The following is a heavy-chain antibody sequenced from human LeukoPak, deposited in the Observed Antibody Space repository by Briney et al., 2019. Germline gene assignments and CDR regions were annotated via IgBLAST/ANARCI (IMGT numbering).Heavy chain of an antibody. V-gene: IGHV4-61*01. CDR3: AGGGYDILTDY. Sequence: SETLSLTCTVSGGSISSGSYYWSWIRQPPGKGLEWIGYIYYSGSTNYNPSLKSRVTISVDTSKNQFSLKLSSVTAADTAVYYCAGGGYDILTDYWGQGTLVTVSS. J-gene: IGHJ4*02. CDR1: GGSISSGSYY. D-gene: IGHD3-9*01. CDR2: IYYSGST.